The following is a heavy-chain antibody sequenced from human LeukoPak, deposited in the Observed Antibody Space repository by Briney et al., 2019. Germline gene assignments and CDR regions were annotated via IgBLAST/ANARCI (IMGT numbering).Heavy chain of an antibody. J-gene: IGHJ6*02. V-gene: IGHV3-23*01. Sequence: GGSLRLSCAASGFTFSSYAMSWVRQAPGKGLEWVSAISGSGGSTYYADSVKGRFTISRDNSKNTLYLQMNSLRAEDTAVYYCAKCPYVVPAAMDYYYGMDVWGQGTTVTVSS. CDR2: ISGSGGST. CDR3: AKCPYVVPAAMDYYYGMDV. D-gene: IGHD2-2*01. CDR1: GFTFSSYA.